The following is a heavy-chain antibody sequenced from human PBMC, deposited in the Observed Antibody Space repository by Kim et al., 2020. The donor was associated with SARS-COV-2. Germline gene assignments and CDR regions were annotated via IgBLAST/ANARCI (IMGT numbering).Heavy chain of an antibody. J-gene: IGHJ4*02. CDR2: GGT. V-gene: IGHV1-2*02. Sequence: GGTKFAQKFQGRVTMTRDTSSTTAYLELSSLRSDDTAVYYCVRGVTTSGYWGQGTLVTVSS. CDR3: VRGVTTSGY. D-gene: IGHD1-1*01.